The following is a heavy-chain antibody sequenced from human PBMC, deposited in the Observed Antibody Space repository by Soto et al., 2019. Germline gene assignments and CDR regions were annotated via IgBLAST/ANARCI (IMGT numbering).Heavy chain of an antibody. CDR2: LIPILGTA. V-gene: IGHV1-69*01. J-gene: IGHJ6*02. Sequence: QVQLVKSGAEVKKPGSSVKVSCKASGNTFSKYAISWVRQAPGQGLEWMGGLIPILGTAKYAQKFQGRVTITADESTRTAYMELGSVRFEDTAVYYCARDSHDYIWGSYRNGMDVWGQGTTVSVSS. CDR3: ARDSHDYIWGSYRNGMDV. D-gene: IGHD3-16*02. CDR1: GNTFSKYA.